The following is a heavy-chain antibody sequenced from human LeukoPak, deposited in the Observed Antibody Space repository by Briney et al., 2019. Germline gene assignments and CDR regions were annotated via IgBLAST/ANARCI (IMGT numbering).Heavy chain of an antibody. CDR3: ARGIAADY. D-gene: IGHD6-13*01. CDR1: GGSISGYY. Sequence: SETLSLTCTVSGGSISGYYWSWIRQPPGKGLEWIGYIYYSGSTNYNPSLKSRVTISVDTSKNQFSLKLSSVTAADTAVYYCARGIAADYWGQGTLVTVSS. V-gene: IGHV4-59*01. J-gene: IGHJ4*02. CDR2: IYYSGST.